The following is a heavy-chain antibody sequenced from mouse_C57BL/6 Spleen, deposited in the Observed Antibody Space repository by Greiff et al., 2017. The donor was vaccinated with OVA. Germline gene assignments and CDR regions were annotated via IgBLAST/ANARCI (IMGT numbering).Heavy chain of an antibody. CDR1: GYTFTSYW. D-gene: IGHD1-1*01. Sequence: QVQLQQSGAELVMPGASVKLSCKASGYTFTSYWMHWVQQRPGQGLEWIGEIDPSDSYTYYNHTFKGKSTLTVDKSTSTTYMQLSSLTSEDSAVYYCARLNTTVAWYFEVWGTGTTVTVSS. J-gene: IGHJ1*03. CDR3: ARLNTTVAWYFEV. V-gene: IGHV1-69*01. CDR2: IDPSDSYT.